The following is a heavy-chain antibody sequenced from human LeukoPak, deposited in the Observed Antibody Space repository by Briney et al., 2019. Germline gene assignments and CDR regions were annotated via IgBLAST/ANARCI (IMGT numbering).Heavy chain of an antibody. J-gene: IGHJ4*02. CDR2: ISWDSGFI. V-gene: IGHV3-9*01. CDR3: AKGGLSTYGSGSYYNGPEF. CDR1: GFTFDEYA. Sequence: PGGSLRLSCAASGFTFDEYAMHWVRQAPGKGLEWVSGISWDSGFIGYADSVRGRFTISRDNAKDSLYLQMNSLRDEDTAFHYCAKGGLSTYGSGSYYNGPEFWGQGTLVTVSS. D-gene: IGHD3-10*01.